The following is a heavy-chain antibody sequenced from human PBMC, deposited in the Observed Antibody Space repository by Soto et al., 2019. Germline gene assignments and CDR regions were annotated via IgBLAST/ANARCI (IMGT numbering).Heavy chain of an antibody. Sequence: ASVKVCCKASGGTFSSYASSWVRQAPGQGLEWMGWISPYNGNAKYAGKFQDRVTMTRDTSSSTVYLELRSLRSDDTAVYYCARDSGRGSYFSGYWGQGTLVTVSS. CDR3: ARDSGRGSYFSGY. J-gene: IGHJ4*02. V-gene: IGHV1-18*01. CDR1: GGTFSSYA. D-gene: IGHD1-26*01. CDR2: ISPYNGNA.